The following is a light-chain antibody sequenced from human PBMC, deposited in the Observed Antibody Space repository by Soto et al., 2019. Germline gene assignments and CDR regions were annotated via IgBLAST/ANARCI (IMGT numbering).Light chain of an antibody. Sequence: DIQMTQSPSTLSASAGDRVTITCRASQSINRWLAWYQQKPGKAPKLLINDASSLESGVPSRFSGSGSGTEFSLTISSLQPDDFATYYCQQFHSFPITFGQGTRLDVK. J-gene: IGKJ5*01. V-gene: IGKV1-5*01. CDR2: DAS. CDR1: QSINRW. CDR3: QQFHSFPIT.